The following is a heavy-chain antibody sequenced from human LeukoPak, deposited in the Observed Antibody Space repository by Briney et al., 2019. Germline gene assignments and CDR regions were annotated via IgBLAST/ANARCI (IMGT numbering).Heavy chain of an antibody. D-gene: IGHD1-26*01. CDR2: IYYSGST. CDR3: ARTPYSGSPEFDY. Sequence: PSEILSLTCTVSGGSISSYYWSWIRQPPGEGLEWIGYIYYSGSTNYNPSLKSRVTISVDTSKNQFSLKLSSVTAADTAVYYCARTPYSGSPEFDYWGQGTLVTVSS. V-gene: IGHV4-59*01. CDR1: GGSISSYY. J-gene: IGHJ4*02.